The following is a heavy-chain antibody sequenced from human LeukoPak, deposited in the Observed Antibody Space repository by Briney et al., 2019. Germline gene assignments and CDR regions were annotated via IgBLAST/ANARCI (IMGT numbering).Heavy chain of an antibody. CDR3: HAPLLWFGELLYNDAFDI. Sequence: GGFLTLSCAASGFSFSAYAMHWVRQAPGKGLEFVSSISSEGYATVDSDSVKGRFTISRDNSKNTLYLQMNSLRAEDTAVYYCHAPLLWFGELLYNDAFDIWGQGTMVTVSS. J-gene: IGHJ3*02. D-gene: IGHD3-10*01. V-gene: IGHV3-64*02. CDR1: GFSFSAYA. CDR2: ISSEGYAT.